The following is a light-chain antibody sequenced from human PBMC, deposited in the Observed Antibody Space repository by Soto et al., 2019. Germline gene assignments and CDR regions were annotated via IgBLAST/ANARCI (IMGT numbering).Light chain of an antibody. CDR2: DVS. V-gene: IGLV2-11*01. CDR1: SSDVGGYNF. CDR3: CSYVGRDTSFV. Sequence: QSALTQPRSVSGSPGQSVTITCTGTSSDVGGYNFVSWYQQHPGKVPKLMIYDVSIRPSGVPDRFSGSKSGITASLTISGLQAEDEADYYCCSYVGRDTSFVFGSGTKLTVL. J-gene: IGLJ1*01.